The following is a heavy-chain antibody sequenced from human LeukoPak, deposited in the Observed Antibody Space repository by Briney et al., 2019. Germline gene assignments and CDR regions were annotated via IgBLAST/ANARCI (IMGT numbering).Heavy chain of an antibody. D-gene: IGHD3-22*01. J-gene: IGHJ4*02. V-gene: IGHV4-34*01. CDR2: INHSGST. CDR1: GGSFSGYY. CDR3: ASVYYYDSSG. Sequence: SETLSLTCAVYGGSFSGYYWSWIRQPPGKGLEWIGEINHSGSTNYNPSLKSRVTISVDTSKNQFSLKLSSVTAADTAVYYCASVYYYDSSGWGQGTLVTVSS.